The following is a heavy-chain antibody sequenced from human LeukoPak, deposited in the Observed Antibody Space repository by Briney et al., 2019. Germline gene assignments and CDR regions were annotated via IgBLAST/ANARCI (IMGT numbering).Heavy chain of an antibody. CDR1: GGTFSRYA. V-gene: IGHV1-69*04. J-gene: IGHJ3*02. CDR3: ARQYYDRDAFDI. CDR2: IIPILGIA. D-gene: IGHD3-22*01. Sequence: SVKVSCKASGGTFSRYAISWVRQAPGQGLEWMGRIIPILGIANYAQKFQGRVTITADKSTSTAYMELSSLRSEDTAVYYCARQYYDRDAFDIWGQGTMVTVSS.